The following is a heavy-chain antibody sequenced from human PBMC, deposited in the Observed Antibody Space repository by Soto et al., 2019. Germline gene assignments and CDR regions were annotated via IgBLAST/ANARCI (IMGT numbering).Heavy chain of an antibody. Sequence: GGSLRLSCSASGFTFSGYGMHWVRQALGKGLEWVAVISYDGSNKYYADSVKGRFTISRDNSKNTLYLQMNSLRAEDTAVYYCAKATGALGATTDYWGQGTLVTVSS. V-gene: IGHV3-30*18. CDR3: AKATGALGATTDY. J-gene: IGHJ4*02. D-gene: IGHD1-26*01. CDR2: ISYDGSNK. CDR1: GFTFSGYG.